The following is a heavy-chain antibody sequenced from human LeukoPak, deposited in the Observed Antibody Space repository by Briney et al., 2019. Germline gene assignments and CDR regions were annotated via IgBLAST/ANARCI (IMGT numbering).Heavy chain of an antibody. V-gene: IGHV3-30*03. CDR1: GFTFSSYG. D-gene: IGHD6-19*01. CDR2: ISSDGSNN. J-gene: IGHJ4*02. Sequence: PGRSLRLSCAASGFTFSSYGMHWVRQAPGKGLEWVAVISSDGSNNYYADSVKGRFTISRDNSKNTLYLQVNSLRAEDTAVYYCARDRCSSGWYGDFDCWGQGTLVTVSS. CDR3: ARDRCSSGWYGDFDC.